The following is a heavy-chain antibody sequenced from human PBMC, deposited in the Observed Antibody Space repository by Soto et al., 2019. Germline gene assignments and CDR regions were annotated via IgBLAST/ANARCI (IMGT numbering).Heavy chain of an antibody. J-gene: IGHJ4*02. CDR2: INGGGTST. CDR1: GFTFSSFA. Sequence: EVQLLESGGGLVQPGGSLKLSCAASGFTFSSFAMNWVRQAPGKGPEWVALINGGGTSTYYADSVKGRFTVSRDNTINTAFLQMSSLGGENMGVYFCARGRPTVGSTHVGFDSWGPATLVTVSS. CDR3: ARGRPTVGSTHVGFDS. V-gene: IGHV3-23*03. D-gene: IGHD4-4*01.